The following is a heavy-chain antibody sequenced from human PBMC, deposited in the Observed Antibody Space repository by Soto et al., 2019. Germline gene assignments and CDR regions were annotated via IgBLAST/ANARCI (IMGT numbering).Heavy chain of an antibody. CDR3: ARRVYCGGDCYLHGMDV. V-gene: IGHV5-51*01. CDR1: GYSFTSYW. J-gene: IGHJ6*02. Sequence: PGESLKISCKGSGYSFTSYWIGWVRQMPGKGLEWMGIIYPGDSDTRYSPSFQGQVTISADKSISTAYLQWSSLKASDTAMYYCARRVYCGGDCYLHGMDVWGQGTTVTVSS. CDR2: IYPGDSDT. D-gene: IGHD2-21*02.